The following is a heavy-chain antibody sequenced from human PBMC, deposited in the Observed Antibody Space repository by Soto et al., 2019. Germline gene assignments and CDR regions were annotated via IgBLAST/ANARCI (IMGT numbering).Heavy chain of an antibody. CDR2: IPYDGRNK. D-gene: IGHD4-17*01. V-gene: IGHV3-30*04. CDR1: GFTFSPHA. J-gene: IGHJ3*02. CDR3: ARALLDYGNAFDI. Sequence: GGSLRLSCAASGFTFSPHAMHWVRQSPGKGLEWLSIIPYDGRNKYYADSVKGRLTISRDNSKNTLYLQMNSLRAEDTALYYCARALLDYGNAFDIWGRGTKVTVSS.